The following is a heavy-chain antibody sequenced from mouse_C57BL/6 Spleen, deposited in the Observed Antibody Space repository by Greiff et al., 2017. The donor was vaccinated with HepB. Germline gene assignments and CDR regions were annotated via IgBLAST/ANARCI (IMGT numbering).Heavy chain of an antibody. V-gene: IGHV1-72*01. Sequence: QVQLQQPGAELVKPGASVKLSCKASGYTFTSYWMHWVKQRPGRGLEWIGRIDPNSGGTKYNEKFKSEATLTVDKPSSTAYMQLSSLTSEDSAVYYCARWSYDYDKGYFDVWGTGTTVTVSS. J-gene: IGHJ1*03. CDR2: IDPNSGGT. CDR3: ARWSYDYDKGYFDV. D-gene: IGHD2-4*01. CDR1: GYTFTSYW.